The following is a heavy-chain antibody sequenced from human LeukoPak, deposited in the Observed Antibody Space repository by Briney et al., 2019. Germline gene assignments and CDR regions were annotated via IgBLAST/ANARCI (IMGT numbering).Heavy chain of an antibody. CDR1: GFTFSNYA. J-gene: IGHJ6*04. CDR3: AKGDGGSSSWYDFYFYGVDV. V-gene: IGHV3-30*18. CDR2: ISNDGSKR. Sequence: QPGRSLRLSCVVSGFTFSNYAMHWVRQAPGKGLEWVAVISNDGSKRHYADAVKGRLSISRDHSKNALSLQFNSLRGDDTAVYYCAKGDGGSSSWYDFYFYGVDVWGKGTAVTVSS. D-gene: IGHD6-13*01.